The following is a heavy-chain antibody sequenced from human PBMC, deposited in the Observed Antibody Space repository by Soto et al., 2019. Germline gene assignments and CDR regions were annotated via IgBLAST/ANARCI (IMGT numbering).Heavy chain of an antibody. V-gene: IGHV3-7*04. CDR3: ARGDYYDSSGPFSDAFDI. CDR1: GFTFSSHW. J-gene: IGHJ3*02. Sequence: GGFLRLSCAASGFTFSSHWMSWVRQAPGKGLEWVANIKPDGSEKWYVDSVKGRFTISRDNAKNSLYLQMNSLRAEDTAVYYCARGDYYDSSGPFSDAFDIWGQGTMVTVSS. D-gene: IGHD3-22*01. CDR2: IKPDGSEK.